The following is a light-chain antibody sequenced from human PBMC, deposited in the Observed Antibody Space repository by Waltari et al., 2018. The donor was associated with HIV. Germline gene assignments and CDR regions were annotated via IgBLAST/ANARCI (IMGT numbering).Light chain of an antibody. CDR3: ATWDDSLNDYV. J-gene: IGLJ1*01. Sequence: QSVLTQPPSVSGAPGQRVTISCTGSSSNIGAGYDVHWYQQLPGTAPKLLIYYNDLLRPWVSDRFSGSKSGTSASLAISGLQSEDEADYFCATWDDSLNDYVFGTVTKVTVL. V-gene: IGLV1-40*01. CDR1: SSNIGAGYD. CDR2: YND.